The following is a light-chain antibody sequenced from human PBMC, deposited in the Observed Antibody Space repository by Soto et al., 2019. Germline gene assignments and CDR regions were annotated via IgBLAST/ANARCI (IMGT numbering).Light chain of an antibody. CDR2: AAS. CDR1: QRIASY. V-gene: IGKV1-39*01. Sequence: DIQMTQSPSSLSASVGDRVTITCRASQRIASYLNWYQQKPGKAPNLLIYAASSLQSGVPSRFSGSGSGTDFTLTISSLQPEDFATYYCQQSYSTLWTFGQGTKVDI. CDR3: QQSYSTLWT. J-gene: IGKJ1*01.